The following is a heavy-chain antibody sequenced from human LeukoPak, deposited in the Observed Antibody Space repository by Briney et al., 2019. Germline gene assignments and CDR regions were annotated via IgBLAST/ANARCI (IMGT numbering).Heavy chain of an antibody. J-gene: IGHJ4*02. CDR1: GGTFSSYA. Sequence: GSSVKVSCKGSGGTFSSYAISWVRQAPGQGLGWMGGIIPIFGTANYAQKFQGRVTITADESTSTAYMELGSLRSEDTAVYYCARVRYSGSYAPFDYWGQGTLVTVPS. CDR3: ARVRYSGSYAPFDY. V-gene: IGHV1-69*01. CDR2: IIPIFGTA. D-gene: IGHD1-26*01.